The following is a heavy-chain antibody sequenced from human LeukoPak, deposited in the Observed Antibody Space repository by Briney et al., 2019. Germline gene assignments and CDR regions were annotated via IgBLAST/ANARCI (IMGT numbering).Heavy chain of an antibody. CDR1: GYTFTGYY. CDR2: INPNSGGT. Sequence: ASVKVPCKASGYTFTGYYMHWVRQAPGQGLEWMGWINPNSGGTNYAQKFQGRVTMTRDTSISTAYMELSRLRSDDTAVYYCARPITMIVARDAFDIWGQGTMVTVSS. CDR3: ARPITMIVARDAFDI. J-gene: IGHJ3*02. V-gene: IGHV1-2*02. D-gene: IGHD3-22*01.